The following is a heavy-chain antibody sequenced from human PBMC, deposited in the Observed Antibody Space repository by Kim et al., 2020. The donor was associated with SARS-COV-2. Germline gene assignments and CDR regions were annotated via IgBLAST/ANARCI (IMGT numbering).Heavy chain of an antibody. CDR1: GYSFTSYW. J-gene: IGHJ6*02. CDR3: LSSSYYGIDV. V-gene: IGHV5-51*01. Sequence: GESLKISCKGSGYSFTSYWIGWVRQMLGKGLAWMWIIYPGDSDTRYSPSFQGQVTISADKSISTAYLQWSSMKASDTATYYCLSSSYYGIDVWGQGTTVT. CDR2: IYPGDSDT.